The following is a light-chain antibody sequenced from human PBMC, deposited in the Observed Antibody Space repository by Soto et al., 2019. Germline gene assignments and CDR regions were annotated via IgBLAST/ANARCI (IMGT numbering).Light chain of an antibody. CDR3: QQYDNLPPYT. Sequence: DIQMTQSPSSLSASVGDRVTITCQASQDIGNELNWYQQKPGKAPKLLIYDASNLETGVPSRFSGSGSGTDFTFTISSLQPEDIATYYCQQYDNLPPYTFGQGTKLEIK. V-gene: IGKV1-33*01. CDR2: DAS. CDR1: QDIGNE. J-gene: IGKJ2*01.